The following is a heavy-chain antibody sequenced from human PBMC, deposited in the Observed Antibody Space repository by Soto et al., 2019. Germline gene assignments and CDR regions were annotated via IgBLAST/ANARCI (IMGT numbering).Heavy chain of an antibody. Sequence: QEQLMESGGGVVQPGRSLRLSCEASGFTSSHYFMHWVRQAPGKGEEWVAAISYDGSNSHYADSVRGRFTISRDNSKNTLLLEMDSLRGDVAAVSSCVRGDPYDAMDLWGHGTTVTVSS. CDR1: GFTSSHYF. J-gene: IGHJ6*02. CDR2: ISYDGSNS. CDR3: VRGDPYDAMDL. V-gene: IGHV3-30*03.